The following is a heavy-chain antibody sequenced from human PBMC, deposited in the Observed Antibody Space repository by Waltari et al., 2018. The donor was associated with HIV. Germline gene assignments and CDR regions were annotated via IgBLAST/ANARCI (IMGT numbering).Heavy chain of an antibody. D-gene: IGHD2-2*01. Sequence: QVQLVESGGGVVQPGKSLRLSCAASGFTFSSYAMHWVRQAPGKGWEWVAVIWHEANNQYYADSVQGRFTISRDNSKNTLYLQMNSLRAEDTALYYCARDSPAFSRGTEELDYWGQGTLVTVSS. CDR3: ARDSPAFSRGTEELDY. J-gene: IGHJ4*02. CDR1: GFTFSSYA. CDR2: IWHEANNQ. V-gene: IGHV3-33*01.